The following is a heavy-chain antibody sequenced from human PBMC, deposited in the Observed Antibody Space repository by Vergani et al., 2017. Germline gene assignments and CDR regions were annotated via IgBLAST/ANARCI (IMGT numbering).Heavy chain of an antibody. CDR1: GGSISSSSHF. CDR3: ATIGYRRWCYYFDY. CDR2: ICHTEDT. Sequence: QLQLHKSGPGLVKPSETLSLTCTLSGGSISSSSHFWGWLRQTPGKGLEWIGEICHTEDTKYSPSLKSRVTVSVDESSNLFSLRLNSVTAADTAVYYCATIGYRRWCYYFDYWGQGILVTVSS. V-gene: IGHV4-39*07. D-gene: IGHD4/OR15-4a*01. J-gene: IGHJ4*02.